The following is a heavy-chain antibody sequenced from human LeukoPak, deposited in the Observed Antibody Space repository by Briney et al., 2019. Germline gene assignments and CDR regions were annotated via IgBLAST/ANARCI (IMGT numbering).Heavy chain of an antibody. CDR1: GGSVSSGSYY. V-gene: IGHV4-61*01. CDR2: IYYSGST. CDR3: ARGLGGMARRWFDP. J-gene: IGHJ5*02. D-gene: IGHD1-14*01. Sequence: PSETLSLTCTVSGGSVSSGSYYWSWIRQPPGKGLEWIGYIYYSGSTNYNPSLKSRVTISVDTSKNQFSLKLSSVTAADTAVYYCARGLGGMARRWFDPWGQGTLVTVSS.